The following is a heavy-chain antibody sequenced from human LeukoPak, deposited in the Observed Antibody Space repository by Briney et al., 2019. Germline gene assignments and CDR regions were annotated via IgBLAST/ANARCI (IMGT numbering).Heavy chain of an antibody. Sequence: SETLSLTCTVSGGSISSYYWSWIRQPPGKGLRWIGYIYYSGSTNYNPSLKSRVTISVDTSKNQFSLKLSSVTAADTAVYYCARGVPRGDYFDYWGQGTLVTVSS. CDR3: ARGVPRGDYFDY. CDR1: GGSISSYY. CDR2: IYYSGST. V-gene: IGHV4-59*08. J-gene: IGHJ4*02. D-gene: IGHD1-1*01.